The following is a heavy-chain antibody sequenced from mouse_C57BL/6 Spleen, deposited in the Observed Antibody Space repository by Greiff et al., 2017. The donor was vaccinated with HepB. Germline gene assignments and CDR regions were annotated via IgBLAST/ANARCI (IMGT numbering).Heavy chain of an antibody. CDR3: ESAYYSNDYFDY. D-gene: IGHD2-5*01. J-gene: IGHJ2*01. CDR1: GYTFTSYW. Sequence: QVQLQQPGAELVKPGASVKMSCKASGYTFTSYWITWVKQRPGQGLEWIGDIYPGSGSTNYNEKFKSKATLTVDTSSSTAYMQLSSLTSEDSAVYYCESAYYSNDYFDYWGQGTTLTVSS. CDR2: IYPGSGST. V-gene: IGHV1-55*01.